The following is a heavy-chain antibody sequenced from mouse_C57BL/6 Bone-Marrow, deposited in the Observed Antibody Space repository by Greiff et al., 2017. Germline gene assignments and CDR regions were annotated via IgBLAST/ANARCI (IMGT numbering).Heavy chain of an antibody. V-gene: IGHV1-50*01. CDR3: ARSLITTVGAWYFDV. J-gene: IGHJ1*03. CDR1: GYTFTSYW. D-gene: IGHD1-1*01. Sequence: QVQLQQPGAELVKPGASVKLSCKASGYTFTSYWMQWVKQRPGQGLEWIGEIDPSDSYTNYNQKFKGKATLTVDTSSRTAYMQLSSLTSEDSAVYYCARSLITTVGAWYFDVWGTGTTVTVSS. CDR2: IDPSDSYT.